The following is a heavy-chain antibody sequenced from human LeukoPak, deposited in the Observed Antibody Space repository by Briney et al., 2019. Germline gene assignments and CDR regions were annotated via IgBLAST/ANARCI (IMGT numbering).Heavy chain of an antibody. CDR3: AKGDYDSSGYYGSIDY. CDR1: GFSFDDYA. J-gene: IGHJ4*02. CDR2: ISWNSGAI. V-gene: IGHV3-9*01. D-gene: IGHD3-22*01. Sequence: GGSLRLSCAASGFSFDDYAMHWVRQAPGKGLEWVSGISWNSGAIGYADSVKGRFTSSRDNAKNSLYLQMNSLRAEDTALYYCAKGDYDSSGYYGSIDYWGQGTLVTVSS.